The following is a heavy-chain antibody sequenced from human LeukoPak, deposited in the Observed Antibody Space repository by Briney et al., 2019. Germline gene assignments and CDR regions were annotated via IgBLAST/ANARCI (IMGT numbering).Heavy chain of an antibody. D-gene: IGHD2/OR15-2a*01. CDR1: GYSVSSGYY. Sequence: ETLSLTCTVSGYSVSSGYYWGWIRQPPGKGLEWIGSIYHSGSTYYNPSLKSRVTISVDTSKNQFSLKLSSVTAADTAVYYCARDPLSPGAFDIWGQGTMVTVSS. CDR2: IYHSGST. J-gene: IGHJ3*02. CDR3: ARDPLSPGAFDI. V-gene: IGHV4-38-2*02.